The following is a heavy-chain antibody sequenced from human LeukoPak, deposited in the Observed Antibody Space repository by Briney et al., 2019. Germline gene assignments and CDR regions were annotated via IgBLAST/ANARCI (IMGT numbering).Heavy chain of an antibody. Sequence: GGSLRLSCTASGFTFSNYGMHWVRQAPGKGLEWVSFIRYDGINTYYADSVKGRFTISRDNSKNTVSLQMNSLRPEDTAVYYCAKTYYDFWSGYLLDYWGQGTLVTVSS. V-gene: IGHV3-30*02. J-gene: IGHJ4*02. D-gene: IGHD3-3*01. CDR1: GFTFSNYG. CDR2: IRYDGINT. CDR3: AKTYYDFWSGYLLDY.